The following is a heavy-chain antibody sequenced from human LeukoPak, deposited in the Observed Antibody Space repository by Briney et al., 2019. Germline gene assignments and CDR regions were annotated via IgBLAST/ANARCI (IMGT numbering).Heavy chain of an antibody. J-gene: IGHJ4*02. CDR3: ARDWSTSPYGDFFDY. V-gene: IGHV4-4*07. CDR1: GGSISSYY. Sequence: SETLSLTCTVSGGSISSYYWSCIRQPAGKGLEWIGRIYTSGSTNYNPSLKSRVTMSVDTSKNQFSLKLSSVTAADTAVYYCARDWSTSPYGDFFDYWGQGTLVTVSS. D-gene: IGHD4-17*01. CDR2: IYTSGST.